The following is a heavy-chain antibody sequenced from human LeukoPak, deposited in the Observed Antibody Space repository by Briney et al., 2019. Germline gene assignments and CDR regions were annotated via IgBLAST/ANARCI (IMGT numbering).Heavy chain of an antibody. Sequence: SETLSLTCAVYGGSFSGYYWSWIRQPPGKGLEWIGYIYYSGSTNYNPSLKSRVTISVDTSKNQFSLKLSSVTAADTAAYYCARASDYDFWSGGDWFDPWGQGTLVTVSS. CDR3: ARASDYDFWSGGDWFDP. J-gene: IGHJ5*02. CDR2: IYYSGST. D-gene: IGHD3-3*01. CDR1: GGSFSGYY. V-gene: IGHV4-59*01.